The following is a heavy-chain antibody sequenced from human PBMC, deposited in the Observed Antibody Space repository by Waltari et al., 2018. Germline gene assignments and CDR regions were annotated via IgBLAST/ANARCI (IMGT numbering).Heavy chain of an antibody. J-gene: IGHJ4*02. CDR2: LIPIFGTE. V-gene: IGHV1-69*05. Sequence: QVQLVQSGAEVKKPGSSVKVSCKASGGTFSSYAISWVRQAPGQGLEWMGGLIPIFGTENYAQKVQGRDTITTDESTSTAYMELGSLRSEDTSVDYCARGGKNDDSNYGVYYWCQGTPCTGSS. CDR3: ARGGKNDDSNYGVYY. D-gene: IGHD4-4*01. CDR1: GGTFSSYA.